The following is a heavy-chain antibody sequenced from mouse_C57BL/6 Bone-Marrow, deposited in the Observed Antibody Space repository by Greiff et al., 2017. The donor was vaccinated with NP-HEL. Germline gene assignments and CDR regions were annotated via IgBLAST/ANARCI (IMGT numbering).Heavy chain of an antibody. CDR3: ASPYYDYYYYAMDG. CDR2: ILPGSGST. J-gene: IGHJ4*01. CDR1: GYTFTGYW. Sequence: VQLQESGPELMKPGASVKLSCKATGYTFTGYWLEWVKQRPAHGLEWIGEILPGSGSTNYNEKFKGKATFTADTSSNTAYMKLNSLTTEDSAIYYCASPYYDYYYYAMDGWGQGTSVTVSS. D-gene: IGHD2-4*01. V-gene: IGHV1-9*01.